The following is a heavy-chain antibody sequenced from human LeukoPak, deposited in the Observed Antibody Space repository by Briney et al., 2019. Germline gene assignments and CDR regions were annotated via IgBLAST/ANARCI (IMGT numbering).Heavy chain of an antibody. V-gene: IGHV4-31*02. J-gene: IGHJ4*02. Sequence: SQTLSLTCIVFGGSISSGGYYWSWIRQHPGKGLEWIGYIKYSGSTYYNPSLKSRATISADTSKNQFSLKLSSVTAADTAVYYCARHFGGGDAPPFDYWGQGTLVTVSS. CDR2: IKYSGST. CDR3: ARHFGGGDAPPFDY. D-gene: IGHD2-21*02. CDR1: GGSISSGGYY.